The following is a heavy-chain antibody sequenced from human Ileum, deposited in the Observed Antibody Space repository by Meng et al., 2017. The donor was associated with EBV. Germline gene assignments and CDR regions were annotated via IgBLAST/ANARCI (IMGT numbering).Heavy chain of an antibody. CDR2: GSGGST. CDR1: ALTLSNYA. V-gene: IGHV3-23*01. Sequence: GQRLGSGGGLGQPGGSLEPSCATSALTLSNYAMTWVRQAPGKGLEWVSSGSGGSTYYADSVKCRFTISRDHSKNTLYLQMNSLRVDDTAVYYCAKVTSATSSRFDYWGQGTLVTVSS. J-gene: IGHJ4*02. CDR3: AKVTSATSSRFDY. D-gene: IGHD2-2*01.